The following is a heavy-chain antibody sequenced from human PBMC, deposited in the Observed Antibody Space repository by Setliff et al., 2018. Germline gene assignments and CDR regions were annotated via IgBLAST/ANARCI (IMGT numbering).Heavy chain of an antibody. CDR2: IRGRTDNYAT. CDR1: GFSFSGSA. Sequence: VGSLRLSCAASGFSFSGSAVYWVRQASVKGLEWIGRIRGRTDNYATAYAASVRGRFTISRDDSKNTAYLQMNSLKTEDTAVYYCTFARDGYDVFDIWGQGTTVTVSS. CDR3: TFARDGYDVFDI. V-gene: IGHV3-73*01. J-gene: IGHJ3*02. D-gene: IGHD5-18*01.